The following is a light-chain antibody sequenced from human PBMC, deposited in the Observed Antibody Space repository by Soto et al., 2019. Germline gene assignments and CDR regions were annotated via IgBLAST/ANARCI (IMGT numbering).Light chain of an antibody. J-gene: IGLJ2*01. V-gene: IGLV2-14*03. CDR1: SSDVGGYDY. CDR3: SSYTSSITLV. CDR2: DVN. Sequence: QPVLTQPASVSGSPGQSITISCTGTSSDVGGYDYVSWYQQHPGKAPKLMLYDVNNRPSGVSNRFSGSKSGNTASLTISGLQAEDEADYYCSSYTSSITLVFGAGTKVTVL.